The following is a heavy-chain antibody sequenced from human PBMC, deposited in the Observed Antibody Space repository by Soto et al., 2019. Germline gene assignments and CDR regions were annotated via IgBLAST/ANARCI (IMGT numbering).Heavy chain of an antibody. Sequence: EVQLVESGGGLVQPGGSLRLSCAASGFTFSDYGVNWVRQAPGKGLEWISYISRGSDTIYYADSVIGRFTISRDDAKNSLFLHMNSLRDEDTAVYYCARVSSTWEDDYWGQGTLVTVSS. CDR1: GFTFSDYG. CDR2: ISRGSDTI. CDR3: ARVSSTWEDDY. V-gene: IGHV3-48*02. D-gene: IGHD6-13*01. J-gene: IGHJ4*02.